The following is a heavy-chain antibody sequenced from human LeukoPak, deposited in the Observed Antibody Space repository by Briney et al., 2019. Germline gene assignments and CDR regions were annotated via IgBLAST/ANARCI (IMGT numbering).Heavy chain of an antibody. D-gene: IGHD4-17*01. CDR1: GFTFSSYA. CDR2: ISGSGGTT. V-gene: IGHV3-23*01. J-gene: IGHJ4*02. Sequence: GGSLRLSCAASGFTFSSYAMSWVRQAPGKGLEWVSAISGSGGTTYYADSVKGRFTISRDNSKDTLYLQMNSLRAEDTAVYYCAIPMATLTNGVVYWGEGTLVAVSS. CDR3: AIPMATLTNGVVY.